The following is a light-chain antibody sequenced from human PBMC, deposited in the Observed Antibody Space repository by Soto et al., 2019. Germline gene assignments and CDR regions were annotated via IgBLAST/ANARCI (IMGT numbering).Light chain of an antibody. CDR3: KSYAGSNTYV. J-gene: IGLJ1*01. CDR1: SSDVGGYDF. CDR2: EVV. Sequence: QSALTQPASVSGSPGQSITVSCTGTSSDVGGYDFVSWYQHHPGKAPRLIIYEVVQRPSGVPDRFSGSKSGNTASLTVSGLQAADEADYFCKSYAGSNTYVFGSGTKVAGL. V-gene: IGLV2-8*01.